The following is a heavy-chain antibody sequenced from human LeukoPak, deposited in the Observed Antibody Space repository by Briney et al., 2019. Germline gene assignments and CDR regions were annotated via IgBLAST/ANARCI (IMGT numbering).Heavy chain of an antibody. CDR2: ISYDGSNK. V-gene: IGHV3-30*18. J-gene: IGHJ4*02. CDR3: ANLLRWEPY. D-gene: IGHD4-23*01. CDR1: GFTFSSYG. Sequence: GRSLRLSCAASGFTFSSYGMHWVRQAPGKGLEWVAVISYDGSNKYYADSVKGRFTISRDNSKNTLYLQMNSLRAEDTAVYYCANLLRWEPYWGQGTLVTVSS.